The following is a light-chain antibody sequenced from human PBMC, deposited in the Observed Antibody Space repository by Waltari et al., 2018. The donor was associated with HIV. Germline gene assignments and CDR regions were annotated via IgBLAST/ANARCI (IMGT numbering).Light chain of an antibody. Sequence: QSALTQPPSASGSPGQSVTISCTGTSSDVGGYNYVPWYQQHPGKAPKLMIYEVNKRPSGVPDRFSGSKSGNTASLTVSGLQAEDEADYYCSSYAGSNNRVFGGGTKLTVL. CDR2: EVN. V-gene: IGLV2-8*01. CDR1: SSDVGGYNY. CDR3: SSYAGSNNRV. J-gene: IGLJ2*01.